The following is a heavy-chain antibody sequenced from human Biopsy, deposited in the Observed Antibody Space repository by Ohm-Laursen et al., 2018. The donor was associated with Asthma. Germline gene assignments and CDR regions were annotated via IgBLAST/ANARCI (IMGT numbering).Heavy chain of an antibody. CDR1: GFTFSDYD. J-gene: IGHJ6*02. CDR3: ARDLRSNNWNPWGMDV. CDR2: ISYDGTNK. D-gene: IGHD1-20*01. Sequence: SLRLSCAAPGFTFSDYDMHWVRQAPGKGLEWVAVISYDGTNKDYADSVKGRFTFSRDNSQNTLSLEMNSLRVEDTAVYYCARDLRSNNWNPWGMDVWGLGTTVTVAS. V-gene: IGHV3-30-3*01.